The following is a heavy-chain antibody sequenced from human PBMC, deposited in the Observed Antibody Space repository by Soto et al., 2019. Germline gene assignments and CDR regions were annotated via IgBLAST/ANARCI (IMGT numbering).Heavy chain of an antibody. J-gene: IGHJ1*01. CDR3: ARDEPNYYDSSGYYSYFQH. CDR1: GFTFSSYA. CDR2: ISYDGSNK. D-gene: IGHD3-22*01. V-gene: IGHV3-30-3*01. Sequence: GGSLRLSCSASGFTFSSYAMHWVRQAPGKGLEWVAVISYDGSNKYYADSVKGRFTISRDNSKNTLYLQMNGLRAEDTAVYYCARDEPNYYDSSGYYSYFQHWGQGTLVTVSS.